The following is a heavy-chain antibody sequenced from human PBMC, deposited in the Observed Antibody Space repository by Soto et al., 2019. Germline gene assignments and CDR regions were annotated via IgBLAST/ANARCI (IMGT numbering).Heavy chain of an antibody. CDR2: ISGSGGST. Sequence: HPGGSLRLSCAASGFTFSSYAMSWVRQAPGKGLEWVSAISGSGGSTYYADSVKGRFTIPRDNSKNTLYLQMNSLRAEDTAVYYCAKGPGVATVTTAAAVGYYYYYGMDVWGQGTTVTVSS. CDR1: GFTFSSYA. J-gene: IGHJ6*02. V-gene: IGHV3-23*01. D-gene: IGHD4-17*01. CDR3: AKGPGVATVTTAAAVGYYYYYGMDV.